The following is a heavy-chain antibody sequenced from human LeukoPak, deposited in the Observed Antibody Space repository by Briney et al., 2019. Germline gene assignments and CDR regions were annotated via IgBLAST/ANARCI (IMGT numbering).Heavy chain of an antibody. D-gene: IGHD1-1*01. CDR2: IIDSGST. J-gene: IGHJ4*02. V-gene: IGHV4-59*01. CDR3: ARVTEWNDFDY. CDR1: GGSISNYY. Sequence: SETLSLTCTVSGGSISNYYWSWIRQPPGKTLEWIGYIIDSGSTNYNPSLKSRVTLSVDTSKNQFSLKLTSVTAADSAVYYCARVTEWNDFDYWGQGTLVTVSS.